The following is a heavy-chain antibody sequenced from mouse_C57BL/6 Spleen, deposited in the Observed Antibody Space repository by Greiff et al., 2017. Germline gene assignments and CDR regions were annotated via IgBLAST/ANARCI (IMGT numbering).Heavy chain of an antibody. CDR2: INPGSGGT. CDR3: ARGLRDWYFDV. D-gene: IGHD3-1*01. V-gene: IGHV1-54*01. CDR1: GYAFTNYL. Sequence: QVQLKQSGAELVRPGTSVKVSCKASGYAFTNYLIEWVKQRPGQGLEWIGVINPGSGGTNYNEKFKGKVTLTADKSSSTAYMQLSSLTSEDSAVYFCARGLRDWYFDVGGTGTTVTVSS. J-gene: IGHJ1*03.